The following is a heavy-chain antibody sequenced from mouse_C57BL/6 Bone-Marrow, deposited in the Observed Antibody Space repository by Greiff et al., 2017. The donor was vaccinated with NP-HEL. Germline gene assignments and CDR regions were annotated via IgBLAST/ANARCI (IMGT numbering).Heavy chain of an antibody. CDR2: ISDGGSYT. CDR1: GFTFSSYA. J-gene: IGHJ3*01. V-gene: IGHV5-4*01. D-gene: IGHD2-1*01. Sequence: DVKLQESGGGLVKPGGSLKLSCAASGFTFSSYAMSWVRQTPEKRLEWVATISDGGSYTYYPDNVKGRFTISRDNAKNNLYLQMSHLKSEDTAMYYCAREDGNYGSWFAYWGQGTLVTVSA. CDR3: AREDGNYGSWFAY.